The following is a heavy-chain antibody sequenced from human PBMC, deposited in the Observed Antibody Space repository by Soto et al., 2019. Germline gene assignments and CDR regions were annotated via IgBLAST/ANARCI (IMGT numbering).Heavy chain of an antibody. J-gene: IGHJ5*02. CDR2: ISSSGSTI. V-gene: IGHV3-21*01. Sequence: GGSLRLSCAASGFTFSSYSMNWVRQAPGKGLEWVSSISSSGSTIYYADSVKGRFAISRDNAKNSLYLQMNSLRAEDTAVYYCASSYDRGFDPWGQGTLVTVSS. CDR3: ASSYDRGFDP. D-gene: IGHD3-22*01. CDR1: GFTFSSYS.